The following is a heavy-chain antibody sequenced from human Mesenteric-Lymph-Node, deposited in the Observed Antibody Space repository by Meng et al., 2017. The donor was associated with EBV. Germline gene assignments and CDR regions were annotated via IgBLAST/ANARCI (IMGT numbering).Heavy chain of an antibody. CDR2: MSGSGLTT. D-gene: IGHD6-19*01. V-gene: IGHV3-23*04. CDR3: AKGGVAGTALEY. Sequence: VYVVEAGGGLVPPGGSLRLACAGIGFPFNTYAMTWVRQAPGKGLEWVSGMSGSGLTTYYAESVKGRFIISRDNSKSAVYLQMSSLRAEDTAIYYCAKGGVAGTALEYWGQGTLVTVSS. J-gene: IGHJ4*02. CDR1: GFPFNTYA.